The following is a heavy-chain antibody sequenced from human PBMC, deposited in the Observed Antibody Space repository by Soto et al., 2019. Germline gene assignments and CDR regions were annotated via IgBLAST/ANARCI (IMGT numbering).Heavy chain of an antibody. CDR2: VNPNGGHT. D-gene: IGHD2-21*02. CDR1: GDTFTDYY. CDR3: ARGGHVVVVTAALDY. Sequence: ASVKVSRKASGDTFTDYYIHWVRQAPGQGLEWMGTVNPNGGHTTYAQHFLGRVTMTRDTSTSTLYMELTSLTSDDTAIYYCARGGHVVVVTAALDYWGQGTLVTVSS. J-gene: IGHJ4*02. V-gene: IGHV1-46*01.